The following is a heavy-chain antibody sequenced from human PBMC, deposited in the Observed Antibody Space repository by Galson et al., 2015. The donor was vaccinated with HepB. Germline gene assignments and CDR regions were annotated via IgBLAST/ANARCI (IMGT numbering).Heavy chain of an antibody. J-gene: IGHJ4*02. CDR1: GFIFTNYG. D-gene: IGHD6-25*01. CDR2: IWSDGSTK. Sequence: SLRLSCAASGFIFTNYGMHWVRQAPGKGLEWVALIWSDGSTKFHADSVKGRFTISRDNSKNKLYLQKNSLRAEDTGVYHCTREARVAAPATFDNWGQGTLGTVSS. V-gene: IGHV3-33*01. CDR3: TREARVAAPATFDN.